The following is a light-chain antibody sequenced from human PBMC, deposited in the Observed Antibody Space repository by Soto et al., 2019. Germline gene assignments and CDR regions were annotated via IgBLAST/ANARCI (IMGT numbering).Light chain of an antibody. Sequence: DIVMTQSPLSLPVTPGEPASISCRSSQSLLHSNGYNYLDWYLQKPGQSPQLLIYLGSNRASGVPERFSGSGSGTDFTLKISRVEAEDVGVYYCMQALQTPLTCGQGTKVEIK. CDR2: LGS. CDR3: MQALQTPLT. CDR1: QSLLHSNGYNY. V-gene: IGKV2-28*01. J-gene: IGKJ1*01.